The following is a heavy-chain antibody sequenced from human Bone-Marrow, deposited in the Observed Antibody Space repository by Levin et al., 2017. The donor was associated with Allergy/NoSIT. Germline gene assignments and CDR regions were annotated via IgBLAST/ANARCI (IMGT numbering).Heavy chain of an antibody. V-gene: IGHV3-23*01. CDR3: AKGNGYCSGGSCYGYFFES. J-gene: IGHJ4*02. D-gene: IGHD2-15*01. Sequence: PGGSLRLSCEAFGFTFRNYAINWVRQAPGKGLQWVSSINSGGNTYYADSVRGRFTISRDNSKNTLYLQMNRLRAEDTALYYCAKGNGYCSGGSCYGYFFESWGQGTGVTVSS. CDR1: GFTFRNYA. CDR2: INSGGNT.